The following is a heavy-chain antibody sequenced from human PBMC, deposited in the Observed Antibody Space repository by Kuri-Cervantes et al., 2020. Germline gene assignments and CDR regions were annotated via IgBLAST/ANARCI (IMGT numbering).Heavy chain of an antibody. D-gene: IGHD3-22*01. CDR2: INHSGST. Sequence: GSLRLSCAVYGGSFSGYYWSWIRQPPGKGLEWIGEINHSGSTNYNPSLKSRVAMSVDTSRNQFSLKLSSVTAADTAVYYCVRHVGYDISGPYRYYYYMDVWGKGTTVTVSS. CDR3: VRHVGYDISGPYRYYYYMDV. J-gene: IGHJ6*03. CDR1: GGSFSGYY. V-gene: IGHV4-34*01.